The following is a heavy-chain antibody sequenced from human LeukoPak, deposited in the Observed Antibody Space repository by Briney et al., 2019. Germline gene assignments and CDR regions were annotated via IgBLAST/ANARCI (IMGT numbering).Heavy chain of an antibody. CDR1: RFTFKNYG. D-gene: IGHD7-27*01. Sequence: GGSLRLSCAASRFTFKNYGMHWVRKAQGKGLEWVAVIWYDGSDQRLIDSVKGRFTVSRDNSKNTLWLQMNSLRAEDTAVYYCARDRNWASQSWYLDLWGRGTLVTVSS. J-gene: IGHJ2*01. CDR3: ARDRNWASQSWYLDL. V-gene: IGHV3-33*01. CDR2: IWYDGSDQ.